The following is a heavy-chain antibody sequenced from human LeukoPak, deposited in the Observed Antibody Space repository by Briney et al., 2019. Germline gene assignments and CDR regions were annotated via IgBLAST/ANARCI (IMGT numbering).Heavy chain of an antibody. CDR3: ARAEGSYDNGY. J-gene: IGHJ4*02. V-gene: IGHV3-66*01. CDR1: RFTVSSNY. D-gene: IGHD1-26*01. CDR2: LYNGCST. Sequence: GSLRLPCAASRFTVSSNYLSWVRPAPGKGLEWVSVLYNGCSTYYADSVKGRFTIPRDNSKNTLYLQMNSLRAEETAVYYCARAEGSYDNGYWGQGTLVTVSS.